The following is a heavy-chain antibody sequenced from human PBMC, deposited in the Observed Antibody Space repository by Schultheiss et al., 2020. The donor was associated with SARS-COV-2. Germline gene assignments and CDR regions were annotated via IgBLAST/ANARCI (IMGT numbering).Heavy chain of an antibody. V-gene: IGHV3-19*01. CDR2: VSWNGSRT. J-gene: IGHJ6*02. CDR3: ASRGYFGYYYYGMDV. Sequence: GESLKISCAASGFTFSSYAMHWVRQAPGKGLEWVSGVSWNGSRTHYADSVKGRFTISRDNSKNTLYLQMNSLRAEDTAVYYCASRGYFGYYYYGMDVWGQGTTVTVSS. D-gene: IGHD3-22*01. CDR1: GFTFSSYA.